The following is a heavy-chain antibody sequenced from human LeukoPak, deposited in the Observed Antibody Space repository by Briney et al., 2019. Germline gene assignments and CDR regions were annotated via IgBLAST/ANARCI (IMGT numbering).Heavy chain of an antibody. J-gene: IGHJ4*02. Sequence: GGSLRLSCAASGLTVSSNYMSWVRQAPGQGLEWVSVIFSGGTTYYADSVKGRFTISRHNSENTLYLQMNSLRGEDTAVYYCARGVLGYSYGFDYWGQGTLVTVSS. D-gene: IGHD5-18*01. CDR3: ARGVLGYSYGFDY. V-gene: IGHV3-53*04. CDR2: IFSGGTT. CDR1: GLTVSSNY.